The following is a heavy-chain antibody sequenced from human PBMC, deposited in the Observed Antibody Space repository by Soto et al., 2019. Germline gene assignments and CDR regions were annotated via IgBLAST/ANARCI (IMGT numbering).Heavy chain of an antibody. V-gene: IGHV3-23*01. Sequence: LRLSCAASGFTFSSYAMSWVRQAPGKGLEWVSAISGSGGSTYYADSVKGRFTISRDNSKNTLYLQMNSLRAEDTAVYYCAKDRLRFLEWLPTDFDYWGQGTLVTVSS. CDR1: GFTFSSYA. D-gene: IGHD3-3*01. CDR2: ISGSGGST. J-gene: IGHJ4*02. CDR3: AKDRLRFLEWLPTDFDY.